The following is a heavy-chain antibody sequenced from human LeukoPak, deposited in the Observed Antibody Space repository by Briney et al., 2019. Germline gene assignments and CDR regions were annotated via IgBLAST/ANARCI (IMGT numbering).Heavy chain of an antibody. D-gene: IGHD3-22*01. J-gene: IGHJ3*02. CDR1: DGSISSSTYY. CDR2: IYYSGST. V-gene: IGHV4-39*07. Sequence: SETLSLTCTVSDGSISSSTYYWGWIRQPPGKGLEWIGTIYYSGSTYYNPSLRSRVTISVDTSKNQFSLKLRSLTAADTAVYYCAGDRPPYYSDSSGYPVNDAFDTWGQGTMVTVSS. CDR3: AGDRPPYYSDSSGYPVNDAFDT.